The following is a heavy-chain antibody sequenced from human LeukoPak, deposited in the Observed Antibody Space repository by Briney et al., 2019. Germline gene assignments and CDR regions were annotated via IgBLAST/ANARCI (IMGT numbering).Heavy chain of an antibody. CDR2: INWKGGTT. Sequence: GGSLRLSCVASGFTFDDYGRSWVRRAPGKGLEWVSGINWKGGTTAYADSVKGRFTISRDNAKNSLYLQMNSLRAEDTAFYYCARVGGELLPGNCDYWGQGTLVTVSS. V-gene: IGHV3-20*04. D-gene: IGHD1-26*01. CDR3: ARVGGELLPGNCDY. CDR1: GFTFDDYG. J-gene: IGHJ4*02.